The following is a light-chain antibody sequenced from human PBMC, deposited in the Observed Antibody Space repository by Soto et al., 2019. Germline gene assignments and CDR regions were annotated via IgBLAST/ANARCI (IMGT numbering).Light chain of an antibody. CDR1: SSDVGGYNY. V-gene: IGLV2-8*01. CDR2: EVN. J-gene: IGLJ1*01. CDR3: SSYAGSSNV. Sequence: QSALTQPPSASGSPGQSVATSCTGTSSDVGGYNYVSWYRQHPGKAPKLMIYEVNKLPSGVPDRFSGSKSGNTASLTVSGLQAEDEADYYCSSYAGSSNVFGTGTKVTVL.